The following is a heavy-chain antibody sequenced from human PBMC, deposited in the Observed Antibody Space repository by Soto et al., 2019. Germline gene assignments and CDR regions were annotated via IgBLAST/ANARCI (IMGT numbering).Heavy chain of an antibody. V-gene: IGHV3-9*01. CDR1: GFTFDDYA. D-gene: IGHD6-19*01. J-gene: IGHJ3*02. CDR3: AKGWEQWLAYDAFDI. Sequence: GGSLRLSCAASGFTFDDYAMHWVRPAPGKGLEWVSGISWNSGSIGYADSVKGRFTISRDNAKNSLYLQMNSLRAEDTALYYCAKGWEQWLAYDAFDIWGQGTMVTVSS. CDR2: ISWNSGSI.